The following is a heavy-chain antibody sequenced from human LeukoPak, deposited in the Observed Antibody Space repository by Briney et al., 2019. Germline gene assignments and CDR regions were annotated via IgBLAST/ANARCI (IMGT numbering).Heavy chain of an antibody. J-gene: IGHJ6*03. V-gene: IGHV4-59*01. CDR3: ARDPRPYYYDSSGYYYSYYYMDV. CDR2: IYYSGST. Sequence: SETLSLTSTVSGGSLSSCYWSWIRQPPGKGMEWIGYIYYSGSTNYNPSLKSRVTISVDTSKNQFSLKLSSVTAADTAVYYCARDPRPYYYDSSGYYYSYYYMDVWGKGTTVTVSS. CDR1: GGSLSSCY. D-gene: IGHD3-22*01.